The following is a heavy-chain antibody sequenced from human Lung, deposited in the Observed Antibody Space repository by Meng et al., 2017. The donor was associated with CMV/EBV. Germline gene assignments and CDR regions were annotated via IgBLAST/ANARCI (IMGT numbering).Heavy chain of an antibody. D-gene: IGHD5-24*01. CDR2: INHGGGT. Sequence: SXTLSLXCSVSGGPFNTYYWSWIRQPPGKGLEWIGDINHGGGTNYNPSLKSRVTILVDTSTNQFSLRVGSVTAADTAVYYCAIPDGDGYRTFVSWGQGTLVTVSS. J-gene: IGHJ4*02. CDR3: AIPDGDGYRTFVS. CDR1: GGPFNTYY. V-gene: IGHV4-34*01.